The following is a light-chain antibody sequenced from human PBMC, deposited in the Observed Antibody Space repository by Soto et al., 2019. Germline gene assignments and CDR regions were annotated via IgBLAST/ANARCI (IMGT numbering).Light chain of an antibody. V-gene: IGKV3-20*01. CDR3: QQYGSSPLYT. CDR2: ATF. CDR1: QSVSSNN. J-gene: IGKJ2*01. Sequence: EIVLTQSPGTLSLSPGERATLSCRASQSVSSNNLAWYQQKPGQAPRLLIYATFSRATGITDRFSGSGSGTDVTLTISRLETEDFAVYYCQQYGSSPLYTFGQGTKLEIK.